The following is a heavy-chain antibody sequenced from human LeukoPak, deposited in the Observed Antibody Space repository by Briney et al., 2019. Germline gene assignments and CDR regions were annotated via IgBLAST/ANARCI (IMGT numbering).Heavy chain of an antibody. D-gene: IGHD5-18*01. CDR3: ATLLRGYSYGWWDY. V-gene: IGHV1-2*02. CDR2: INPNSGGT. CDR1: GYTFTGYY. J-gene: IGHJ4*02. Sequence: GASVKVSCKASGYTFTGYYMHWVRQAPGQGLEEMGWINPNSGGTNSAQKFQGRVTMTRDTSIGTAYMELNRLRSDDTAVYYCATLLRGYSYGWWDYWGQGTLVTVSS.